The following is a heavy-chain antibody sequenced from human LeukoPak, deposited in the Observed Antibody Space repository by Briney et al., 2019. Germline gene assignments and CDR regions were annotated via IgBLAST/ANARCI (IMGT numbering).Heavy chain of an antibody. Sequence: SETLSLTCTVSGNSFGDYYWSWIRQPAGKGLEWIGRIDSSGSTNYNPSLKSRVTISVDTSKNQFSLKLSSVTAADTAVYYCARGQLWLGVHDYWGQGTLVTVSS. CDR3: ARGQLWLGVHDY. D-gene: IGHD5-18*01. J-gene: IGHJ4*02. CDR2: IDSSGST. CDR1: GNSFGDYY. V-gene: IGHV4-4*07.